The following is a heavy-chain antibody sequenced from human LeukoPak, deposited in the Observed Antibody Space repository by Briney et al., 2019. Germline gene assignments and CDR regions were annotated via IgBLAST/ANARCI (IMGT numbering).Heavy chain of an antibody. J-gene: IGHJ4*02. D-gene: IGHD1-1*01. CDR3: AKLDWNGYFDY. CDR1: GFAFSSYG. Sequence: GGSLRLSCAASGFAFSSYGMHWVRQAPGKGLEWVAVISHDGSNKYYADSVKGRFTISRDNSKNTLYLQMNSLRAEDTAVYYCAKLDWNGYFDYRGQGTLVTVSS. V-gene: IGHV3-30*18. CDR2: ISHDGSNK.